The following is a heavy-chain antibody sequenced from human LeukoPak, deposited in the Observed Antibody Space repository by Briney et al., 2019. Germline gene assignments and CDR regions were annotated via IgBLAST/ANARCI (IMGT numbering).Heavy chain of an antibody. J-gene: IGHJ5*02. D-gene: IGHD3-16*01. V-gene: IGHV1-2*02. CDR2: INPNSGDT. CDR3: ARDEYVLTSFDP. CDR1: GYTFTAYY. Sequence: ASVNVSCKASGYTFTAYYMHWVRQAPGQGLEWMGWINPNSGDTNYAQKFQGRVTLTRDTSISTAHMELSRLRSDDTAVYYCARDEYVLTSFDPWGQGTLVTVSS.